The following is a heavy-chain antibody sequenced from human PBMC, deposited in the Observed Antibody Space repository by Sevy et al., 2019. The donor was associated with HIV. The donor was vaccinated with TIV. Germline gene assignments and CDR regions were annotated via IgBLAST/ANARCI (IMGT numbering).Heavy chain of an antibody. D-gene: IGHD3-10*01. CDR2: TYYRSKWYN. J-gene: IGHJ6*02. CDR3: ARGDYFGSGISNYYYYGMDV. Sequence: SQTLSLTCAISGDSVSSNSAAWNWIRQSPSRGLEWLGRTYYRSKWYNDYEVSVKSRITINPDTSKNQFSLMLNSETPEDTAVYYCARGDYFGSGISNYYYYGMDVWGQGTTVTVSS. V-gene: IGHV6-1*01. CDR1: GDSVSSNSAA.